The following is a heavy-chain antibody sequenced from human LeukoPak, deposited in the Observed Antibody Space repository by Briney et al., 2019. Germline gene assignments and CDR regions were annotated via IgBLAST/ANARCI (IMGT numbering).Heavy chain of an antibody. Sequence: GGSLRLSCAASGFTFSSYSMNWVRQAPGKGLEWVSPISSSSSHIYYADSVKGRFTISRDNAKNSLYLQMNSLRAEDTAAYYCARDPDSSGSFDYWGQGTLVTVSS. CDR3: ARDPDSSGSFDY. V-gene: IGHV3-21*01. J-gene: IGHJ4*02. CDR1: GFTFSSYS. D-gene: IGHD3-22*01. CDR2: ISSSSSHI.